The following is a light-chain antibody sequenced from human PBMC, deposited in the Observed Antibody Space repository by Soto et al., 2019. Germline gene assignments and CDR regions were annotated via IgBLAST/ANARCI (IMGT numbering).Light chain of an antibody. CDR3: QQYKNWPPIS. CDR2: GAS. V-gene: IGKV3-15*01. CDR1: QTVSRN. J-gene: IGKJ5*01. Sequence: EIGLTPSPVTLSGSPGESATLSFRASQTVSRNLAWCQQKPGQAPRLLIYGASTRATGIPARFSGSASGTEFTLTITGLQSEDFAVYYCQQYKNWPPISFGQGTRLEIK.